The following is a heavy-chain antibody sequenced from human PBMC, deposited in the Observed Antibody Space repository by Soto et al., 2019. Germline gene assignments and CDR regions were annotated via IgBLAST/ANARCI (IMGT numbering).Heavy chain of an antibody. CDR1: GYTFTSYD. J-gene: IGHJ6*03. CDR2: MNPNSGNT. Sequence: ASVKVSCKASGYTFTSYDINWVRQATGQGLEWMGWMNPNSGNTGYAQKFQGRVTMTRNTSISTAYMELSSLRSEDTAVYYCARRHQLLVRFLEWLPTYYYYMDVWGKGTTVTVSS. D-gene: IGHD3-3*01. CDR3: ARRHQLLVRFLEWLPTYYYYMDV. V-gene: IGHV1-8*01.